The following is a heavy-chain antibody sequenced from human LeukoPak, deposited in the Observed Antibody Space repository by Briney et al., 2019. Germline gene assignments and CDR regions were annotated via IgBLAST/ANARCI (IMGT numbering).Heavy chain of an antibody. CDR3: ARTFSESYYYYGMDV. V-gene: IGHV4-59*01. D-gene: IGHD1-26*01. CDR1: GGSISDYY. Sequence: SETLSLTCTVSGGSISDYYWSWIRLPPGKGLEWIGYIYYSGYTNYSPSLKSRVTISVDTSKSQFSLKLSSVTAADTAVYYCARTFSESYYYYGMDVWGQGTTVTVSS. J-gene: IGHJ6*02. CDR2: IYYSGYT.